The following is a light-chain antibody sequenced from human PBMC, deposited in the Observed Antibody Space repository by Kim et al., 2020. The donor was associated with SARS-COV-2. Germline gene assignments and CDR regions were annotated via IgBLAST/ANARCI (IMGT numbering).Light chain of an antibody. CDR2: GAS. V-gene: IGKV3-20*01. J-gene: IGKJ5*01. Sequence: EIALTQSPGTLSLSRGESATLSCRASQTIDNNYLAWYQHKSGQTPRRLICGASSRATGVSDRFRGSGSGTDFTLTISRLEPEDVAVFYCQQYTTSPITFGQGTRLEIK. CDR1: QTIDNNY. CDR3: QQYTTSPIT.